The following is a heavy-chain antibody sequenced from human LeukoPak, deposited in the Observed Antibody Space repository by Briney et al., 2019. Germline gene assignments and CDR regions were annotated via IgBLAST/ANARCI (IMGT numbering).Heavy chain of an antibody. CDR1: GGSIGSGSYY. CDR3: AREYGSSHGFDP. J-gene: IGHJ5*02. CDR2: IYYSGST. V-gene: IGHV4-61*10. D-gene: IGHD6-13*01. Sequence: SSETLSLTCTVSGGSIGSGSYYWSWIRQPAGKGLEWIGEIYYSGSTNYNPSLKSRVTISMDKSKNQFSLELTSVTAADTAMYYCAREYGSSHGFDPWGQGTLVTVSS.